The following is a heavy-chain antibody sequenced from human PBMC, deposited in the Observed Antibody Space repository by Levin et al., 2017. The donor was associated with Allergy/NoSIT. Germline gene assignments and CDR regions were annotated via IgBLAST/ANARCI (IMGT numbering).Heavy chain of an antibody. Sequence: PGGSLRLSCAASGFTFSSYAMHWVRQAPGKGLEWVAVISYDGSNKYYADSVKGRFTISRDNSKNTLYLQMNSLRAEDTAVYYCARERSYSSGCFDYWGQGTLVTVSS. D-gene: IGHD6-19*01. CDR3: ARERSYSSGCFDY. CDR1: GFTFSSYA. V-gene: IGHV3-30-3*01. CDR2: ISYDGSNK. J-gene: IGHJ4*02.